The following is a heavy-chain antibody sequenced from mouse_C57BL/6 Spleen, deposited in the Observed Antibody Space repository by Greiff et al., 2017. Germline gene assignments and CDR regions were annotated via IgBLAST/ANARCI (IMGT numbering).Heavy chain of an antibody. CDR1: GYAFSSYC. CDR2: INAGDGDT. CDR3: ARSDGNFFAC. Sequence: VQLLQSGADLVKPGASLKLSCKASGYAFSSYCMNWVRQSPGKGLEWIGQINAGDGDTNYNGTFKGKATLTADNSSSTAYMQLSSLTSEDSAVYFCARSDGNFFACWGQGALVTVSA. V-gene: IGHV1-80*01. J-gene: IGHJ3*01. D-gene: IGHD2-1*01.